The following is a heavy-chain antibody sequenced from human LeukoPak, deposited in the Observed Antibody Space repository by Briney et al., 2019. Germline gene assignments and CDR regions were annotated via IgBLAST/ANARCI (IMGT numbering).Heavy chain of an antibody. Sequence: GASVMVSCKASGYTFTDYFIHWVRQAPGQGLEWMGWIGPKSGATSYSRKFQGRVTVTRDTSISTAYMELSRLRSDDTAVYYCGINRLGKALDIWGQGTMVTVSS. V-gene: IGHV1-2*02. D-gene: IGHD7-27*01. CDR1: GYTFTDYF. CDR3: GINRLGKALDI. J-gene: IGHJ3*02. CDR2: IGPKSGAT.